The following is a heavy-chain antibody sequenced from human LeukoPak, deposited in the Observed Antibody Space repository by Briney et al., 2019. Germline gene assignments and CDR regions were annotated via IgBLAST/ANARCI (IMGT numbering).Heavy chain of an antibody. Sequence: QSGGSLRLSCAASGFTFSNNAMSWVRQAPGKGLEWVSATSTSGGSAYYADSVKGRFTISRDNSKNTLYLQMDSLRADDTAAYYCARYSGSYYYPPAWDLWGQGTLVTVSS. V-gene: IGHV3-23*01. CDR2: TSTSGGSA. D-gene: IGHD1-26*01. CDR3: ARYSGSYYYPPAWDL. J-gene: IGHJ4*02. CDR1: GFTFSNNA.